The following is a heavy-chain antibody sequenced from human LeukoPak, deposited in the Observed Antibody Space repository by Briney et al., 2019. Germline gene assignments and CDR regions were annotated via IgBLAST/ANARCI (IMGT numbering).Heavy chain of an antibody. D-gene: IGHD3-22*01. CDR2: IYSGGST. Sequence: GGSLRLSCAASGFTVSTNYMSWVRQAPGKGLEWVSVIYSGGSTYYADSVKGRFTISRHNSENTLYLQMNSLRAEDTAVYYCARDSSGQPDFDYWGQGTLVTVSS. CDR1: GFTVSTNY. J-gene: IGHJ4*02. V-gene: IGHV3-53*01. CDR3: ARDSSGQPDFDY.